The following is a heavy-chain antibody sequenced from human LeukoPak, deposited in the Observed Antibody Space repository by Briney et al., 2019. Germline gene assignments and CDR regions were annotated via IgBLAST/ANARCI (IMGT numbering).Heavy chain of an antibody. D-gene: IGHD4-17*01. J-gene: IGHJ3*02. CDR2: ISTYNGST. CDR3: ARAGGWAYGDYDGFIAFDI. V-gene: IGHV1-18*01. Sequence: ASVKVSCTASGYTFTNHGISWVRQAPGQGLEWMGWISTYNGSTNYAQKLQDRVTMTTDTSTSTAYMELRSLRSDDTAVYYCARAGGWAYGDYDGFIAFDIWGQGTMVTVSS. CDR1: GYTFTNHG.